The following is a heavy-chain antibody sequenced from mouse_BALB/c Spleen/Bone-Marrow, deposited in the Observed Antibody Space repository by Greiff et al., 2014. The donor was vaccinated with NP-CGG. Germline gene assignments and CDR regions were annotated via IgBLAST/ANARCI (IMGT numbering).Heavy chain of an antibody. CDR2: ISYNGNT. Sequence: VQLQQPGPSLVKPSQTLSLTCSVTGDSITSGYWNWIRKFPGNKLEYMGYISYNGNTYYNPSLKSRISITRDTSKNQYYLQLXXXXXXDTAXXYCAIYDGYSFPYWGQGTLVAVSX. CDR3: AIYDGYSFPY. V-gene: IGHV3-8*02. J-gene: IGHJ3*01. CDR1: GDSITSGY. D-gene: IGHD2-3*01.